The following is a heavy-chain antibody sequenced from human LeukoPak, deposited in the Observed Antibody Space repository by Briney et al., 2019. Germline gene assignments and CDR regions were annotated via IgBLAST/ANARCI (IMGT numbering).Heavy chain of an antibody. CDR3: ARTYSSWYPFHYYGMDV. V-gene: IGHV4-34*01. D-gene: IGHD6-13*01. CDR1: GGSFSGYY. CDR2: INHSGST. Sequence: SETLSLTCAVYGGSFSGYYWSWIRQPPGKGLEWIGEINHSGSTNYNPSLKSRVTISVDTSKNQFSLKLSSVTAADTAVYYCARTYSSWYPFHYYGMDVWGQGTTVTVSS. J-gene: IGHJ6*02.